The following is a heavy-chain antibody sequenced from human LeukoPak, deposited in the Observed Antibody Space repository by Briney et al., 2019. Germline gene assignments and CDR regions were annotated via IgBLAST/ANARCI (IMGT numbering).Heavy chain of an antibody. Sequence: KPSETPSLTCTVSGGSISSYYWSWIRQPPGKGLGWSGYIYYTGSTNYNPSLKSRVTMFVDMSKNQFSLRLSSVTAADTAVYYCARHRAYSSSSPFDYWGQGTLVTVSS. V-gene: IGHV4-59*08. CDR3: ARHRAYSSSSPFDY. D-gene: IGHD6-6*01. J-gene: IGHJ4*02. CDR2: IYYTGST. CDR1: GGSISSYY.